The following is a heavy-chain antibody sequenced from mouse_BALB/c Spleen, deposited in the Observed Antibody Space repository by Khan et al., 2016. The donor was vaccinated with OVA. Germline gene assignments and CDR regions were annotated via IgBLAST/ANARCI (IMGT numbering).Heavy chain of an antibody. J-gene: IGHJ3*01. CDR2: IYPGSGST. V-gene: IGHV1-77*01. D-gene: IGHD1-1*02. CDR3: AKNYASWFAY. CDR1: GYTFTDYV. Sequence: QVQLQQSGPELVKPGASVKMSCKTSGYTFTDYVINWMKQRPGQGLEWIGEIYPGSGSTYYNEKFKDKSTLTADKSSSTAYMQLSSLTSEDSAVYFCAKNYASWFAYWGQGTLVTVS.